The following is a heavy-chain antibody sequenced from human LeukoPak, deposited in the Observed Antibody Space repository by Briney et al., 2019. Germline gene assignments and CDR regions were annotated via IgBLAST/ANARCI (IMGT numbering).Heavy chain of an antibody. J-gene: IGHJ3*02. Sequence: IYYSGSTNYNPSLKSRVTISVDTSKNQFSLKLSSVTAADTAVYYCARDRAYYDSSGYYAFDIWGQGTMVTVSS. D-gene: IGHD3-22*01. CDR3: ARDRAYYDSSGYYAFDI. V-gene: IGHV4-59*01. CDR2: IYYSGST.